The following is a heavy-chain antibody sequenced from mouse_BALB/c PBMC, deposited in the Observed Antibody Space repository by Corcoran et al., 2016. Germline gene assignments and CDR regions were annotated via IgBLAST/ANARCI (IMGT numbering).Heavy chain of an antibody. CDR1: GYTFTDYN. Sequence: EVLLQQSGPELVKPGASVKIPCKASGYTFTDYNMDWVKQSHGKSLEWIGDINPNNGGTIYNQKFKGKATLTVDKSSSTAYMELRSLTSEDTAVYYCARTYDGYSYFDYCGQGTTLTVSS. CDR2: INPNNGGT. CDR3: ARTYDGYSYFDY. V-gene: IGHV1-18*01. J-gene: IGHJ2*01. D-gene: IGHD2-3*01.